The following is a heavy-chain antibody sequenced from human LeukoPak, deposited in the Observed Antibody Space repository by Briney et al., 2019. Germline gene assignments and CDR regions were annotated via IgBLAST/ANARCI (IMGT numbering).Heavy chain of an antibody. CDR2: ISTNGGNT. D-gene: IGHD4-17*01. CDR1: GFTFSSYA. Sequence: GGCLRLSCAASGFTFSSYAMHWVRQAPGKGLEYVPSISTNGGNTYYANSVKGRFTISRDNSKNMLYLQMGSLRAEDMALYYCARDSMTTVTTYTFGDYWGQGTLVTVSS. CDR3: ARDSMTTVTTYTFGDY. V-gene: IGHV3-64*01. J-gene: IGHJ4*02.